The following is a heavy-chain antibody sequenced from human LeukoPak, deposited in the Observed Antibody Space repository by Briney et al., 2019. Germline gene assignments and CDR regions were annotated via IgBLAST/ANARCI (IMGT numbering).Heavy chain of an antibody. CDR3: TRGHWGLQS. D-gene: IGHD7-27*01. CDR2: IHHSGNS. V-gene: IGHV4-59*02. J-gene: IGHJ5*02. Sequence: SETLSLTCTVSGAYVTDYYWSWIRQSPGKGLEWISYIHHSGNSDYNPSLRSRVTTSLDTSKNQFSLNLISVTAADTAVYYCTRGHWGLQSWSQGTLVSVSS. CDR1: GAYVTDYY.